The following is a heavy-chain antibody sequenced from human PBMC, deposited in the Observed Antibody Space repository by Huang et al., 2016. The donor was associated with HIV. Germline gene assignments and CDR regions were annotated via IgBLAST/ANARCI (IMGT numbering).Heavy chain of an antibody. CDR1: GFDFIDYG. Sequence: EVRLVESGGGLVHPGGSLRLSCLVSGFDFIDYGMNWGGQNPGKGLEWVASISSDGNYIYYSDSVKGRFTIFRDNAKNSVSLQMNILGAEDTAVYFCARVDAAANMMGVDLWGRGSLVTVSS. D-gene: IGHD2-2*01. CDR2: ISSDGNYI. V-gene: IGHV3-21*02. J-gene: IGHJ4*02. CDR3: ARVDAAANMMGVDL.